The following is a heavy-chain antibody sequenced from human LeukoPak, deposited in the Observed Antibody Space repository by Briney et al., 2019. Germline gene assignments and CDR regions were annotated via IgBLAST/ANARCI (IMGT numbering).Heavy chain of an antibody. CDR1: GYTFTRYY. D-gene: IGHD1-26*01. Sequence: GASVKVSCKASGYTFTRYYMHWVRQAPGQGLEWVGIIDSSGGSTSYAQKFQGRVTMTRDTSITTAYMELSRLRSDDTAVYYCAREGWYTGNPLRGNWFDPWGQGTLVTVSS. J-gene: IGHJ5*02. CDR2: IDSSGGST. CDR3: AREGWYTGNPLRGNWFDP. V-gene: IGHV1-46*03.